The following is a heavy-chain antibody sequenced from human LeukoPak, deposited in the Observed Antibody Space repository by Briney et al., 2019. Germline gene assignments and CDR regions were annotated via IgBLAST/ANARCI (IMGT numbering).Heavy chain of an antibody. CDR3: ARSGTWGYLYLF. Sequence: GASVKVSCKASGGTFSSYAISWVRQAPGQGLEWMGGIIPIFGTANHAQKFQGRVTITADESTSTAYMELSSLRSEDTAVYYCARSGTWGYLYLFWGQGTLVTVSS. CDR2: IIPIFGTA. D-gene: IGHD1-1*01. J-gene: IGHJ4*02. CDR1: GGTFSSYA. V-gene: IGHV1-69*13.